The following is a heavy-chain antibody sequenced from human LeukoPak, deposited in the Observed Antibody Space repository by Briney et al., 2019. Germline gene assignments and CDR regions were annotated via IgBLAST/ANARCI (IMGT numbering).Heavy chain of an antibody. D-gene: IGHD2-15*01. Sequence: PGGSLRLSCAASGFTFSRYWMHWVRQAPGKGLVWVSRINSDGSSIRYADFVKGRFTISRDNAKNTLYLEMNSLRAEDTALYYCARGPIYCCGGCCYFEYWGRGTLASVSS. CDR1: GFTFSRYW. CDR3: ARGPIYCCGGCCYFEY. V-gene: IGHV3-74*01. CDR2: INSDGSSI. J-gene: IGHJ4*02.